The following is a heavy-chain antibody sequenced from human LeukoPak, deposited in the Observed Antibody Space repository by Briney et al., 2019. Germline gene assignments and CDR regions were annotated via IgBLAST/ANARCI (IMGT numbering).Heavy chain of an antibody. J-gene: IGHJ4*02. CDR3: ARGRRVIDFDY. Sequence: GGSLRLSCAASGFTVSSNYMSWVRQAPGKGLEWVSVIYSGGSTYYADSVKGRFTISRDNSKNTLYLQMNSLRAEDTAVYYCARGRRVIDFDYWGQGTLVTVSS. CDR2: IYSGGST. V-gene: IGHV3-66*01. CDR1: GFTVSSNY. D-gene: IGHD3-16*02.